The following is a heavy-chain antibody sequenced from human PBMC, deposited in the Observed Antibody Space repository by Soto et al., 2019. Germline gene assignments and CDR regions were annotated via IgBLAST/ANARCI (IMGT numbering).Heavy chain of an antibody. J-gene: IGHJ5*02. CDR2: IYTSGST. D-gene: IGHD6-13*01. CDR1: GGSISSYY. Sequence: PSETLSLTGTVSGGSISSYYGSLIRRPAGTGLESIGRIYTSGSTNYNPSLKSRVTMSVDTSKNHFSLKLSSVTAADTAVYYCARGGDYSSSWYSSPWFDPWGQGTLVTVSS. V-gene: IGHV4-4*07. CDR3: ARGGDYSSSWYSSPWFDP.